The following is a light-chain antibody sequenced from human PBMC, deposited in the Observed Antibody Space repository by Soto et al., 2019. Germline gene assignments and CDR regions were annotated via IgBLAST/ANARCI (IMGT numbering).Light chain of an antibody. CDR2: KAS. V-gene: IGKV1-5*03. Sequence: DIQMTQSPSTLSAFVGDRVTITCRASQSISNSLAWYQQKPGKAPKLLIYKASSLESGVPSRFSGSGSGTEFTLTISSLQTDDFATYYCRQYVDYPVTFGGGTKVEMK. CDR3: RQYVDYPVT. CDR1: QSISNS. J-gene: IGKJ4*01.